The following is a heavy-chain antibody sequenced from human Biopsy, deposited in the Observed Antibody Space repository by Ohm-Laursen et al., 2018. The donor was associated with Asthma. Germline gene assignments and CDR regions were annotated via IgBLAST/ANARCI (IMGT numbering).Heavy chain of an antibody. D-gene: IGHD4-17*01. CDR1: GYGLTDLS. CDR3: ASDFPKDYVRYNFQF. CDR2: HDHEEGGT. J-gene: IGHJ4*02. V-gene: IGHV1-24*01. Sequence: ESSVKVSCKVSGYGLTDLSMHWVRQAPGQGLEWMGGHDHEEGGTVNARRFQGRVTMTEDTSTDTAYMELSSLSSDDTAVYYCASDFPKDYVRYNFQFWGQGTLVTVSS.